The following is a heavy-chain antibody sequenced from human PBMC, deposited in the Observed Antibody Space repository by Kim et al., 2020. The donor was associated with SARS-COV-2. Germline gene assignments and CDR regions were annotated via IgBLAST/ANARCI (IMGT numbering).Heavy chain of an antibody. Sequence: GGSLRLSCVASGFSFSNYAMTWVRQAPGKGLEWVSVISAFGEDIHYTDSVKGRFVISRDNSKSTLYLQMNSLRAEDTATYYCAKRVHPTLGFFDSWGQGILVTVSS. J-gene: IGHJ4*02. CDR2: ISAFGEDI. CDR1: GFSFSNYA. D-gene: IGHD1-1*01. V-gene: IGHV3-23*01. CDR3: AKRVHPTLGFFDS.